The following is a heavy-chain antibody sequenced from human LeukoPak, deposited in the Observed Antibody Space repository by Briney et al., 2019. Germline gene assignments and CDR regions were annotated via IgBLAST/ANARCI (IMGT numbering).Heavy chain of an antibody. V-gene: IGHV3-30*18. D-gene: IGHD2-2*01. Sequence: GRSLRLSCAASGFTFSSYGMHWVRQAPGKGLEWVAVISYDGSNKYYADSVKGRFTISRDNSKNALYLQMNSLRAEDTAVYYCAKPLVHCSSTSCYAVDYWGQGTLVTVSS. CDR2: ISYDGSNK. CDR1: GFTFSSYG. CDR3: AKPLVHCSSTSCYAVDY. J-gene: IGHJ4*02.